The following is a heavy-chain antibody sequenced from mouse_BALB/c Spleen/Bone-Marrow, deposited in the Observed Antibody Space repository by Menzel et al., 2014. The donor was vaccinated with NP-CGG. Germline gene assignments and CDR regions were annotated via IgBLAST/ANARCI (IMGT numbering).Heavy chain of an antibody. J-gene: IGHJ4*01. CDR1: GFAFCSYD. Sequence: EVKLVESGGGLVKPGVSLKLSCAASGFAFCSYDMSWVRQTPEKRLEWVATISSGGSYTYYPDSVKGRFTISRDNARNTLYLQMRSLRSEDTALYYCARIVLVYAMDYWGQGTSVTVSS. CDR2: ISSGGSYT. CDR3: ARIVLVYAMDY. D-gene: IGHD2-5*01. V-gene: IGHV5-9*02.